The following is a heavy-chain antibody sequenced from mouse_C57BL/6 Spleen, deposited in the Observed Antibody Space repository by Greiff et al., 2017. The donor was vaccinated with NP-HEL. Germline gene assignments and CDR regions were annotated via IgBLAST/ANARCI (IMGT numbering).Heavy chain of an antibody. Sequence: EVQLQQSGPELVKPGASVKIPCKASGYTFTDYNMDWVKQSHGKSLEWIGDINPNNGGTIYNQKFKGKATLTVDKSSSTAYMELRSLTSEDTAVYYCARYGETTLFAYWGQGTLVTVSA. CDR2: INPNNGGT. CDR1: GYTFTDYN. D-gene: IGHD1-1*01. V-gene: IGHV1-18*01. J-gene: IGHJ3*01. CDR3: ARYGETTLFAY.